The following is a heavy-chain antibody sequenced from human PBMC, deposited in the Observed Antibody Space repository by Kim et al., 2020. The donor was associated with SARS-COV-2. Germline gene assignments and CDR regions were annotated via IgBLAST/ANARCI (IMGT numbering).Heavy chain of an antibody. V-gene: IGHV3-23*01. J-gene: IGHJ4*02. D-gene: IGHD3-10*01. CDR3: TKDSGWQADC. Sequence: GGSLRLSCAASGFTVRNYGMSWVRQAPGKGLEWVSGISNNGDKTYYIDSVKGRFTISRDNSTNTLYLEMNSLRAEDTAVYYCTKDSGWQADCWGQGTLVTVSS. CDR2: ISNNGDKT. CDR1: GFTVRNYG.